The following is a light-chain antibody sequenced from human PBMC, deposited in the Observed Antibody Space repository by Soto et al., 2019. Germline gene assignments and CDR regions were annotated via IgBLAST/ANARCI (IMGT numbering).Light chain of an antibody. Sequence: QSALTQPASVSGSPGQSITISCTGTSSDVGGYNYVSWYQQHPGKAPKLMIYDVSNRPSGVSNRFSGSKSGNTASLTISGLQAEDEANYYCRSYTSSITLEVFGTGTKVTVL. CDR3: RSYTSSITLEV. CDR2: DVS. V-gene: IGLV2-14*01. J-gene: IGLJ1*01. CDR1: SSDVGGYNY.